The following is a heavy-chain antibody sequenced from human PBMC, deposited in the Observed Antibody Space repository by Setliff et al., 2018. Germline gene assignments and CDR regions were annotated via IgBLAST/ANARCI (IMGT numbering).Heavy chain of an antibody. D-gene: IGHD5-12*01. CDR3: ARGGYNGYAVFDD. Sequence: SETLSLTCGVSGFSLSNGYYWGWIRQPPGKGLEWIGSIFNTGSTYYNPSLESRVSLSIDTSKNRLSLSLSSVTAADTAVYYCARGGYNGYAVFDDWGQGALVTVSS. J-gene: IGHJ4*02. CDR1: GFSLSNGYY. CDR2: IFNTGST. V-gene: IGHV4-38-2*01.